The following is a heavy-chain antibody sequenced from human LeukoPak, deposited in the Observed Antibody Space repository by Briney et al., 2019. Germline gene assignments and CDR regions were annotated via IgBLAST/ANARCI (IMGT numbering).Heavy chain of an antibody. CDR3: ARTNLFDY. V-gene: IGHV3-7*03. Sequence: GGSLRLSCVVSGFSLSGFWMSWVRQAPGKGLECVATIKYDGSEKYYVDSVKGGFTISRDNTKNSLFLQMNSLRAEDTATYYCARTNLFDYWGQGTLVTVSS. CDR1: GFSLSGFW. CDR2: IKYDGSEK. J-gene: IGHJ4*02.